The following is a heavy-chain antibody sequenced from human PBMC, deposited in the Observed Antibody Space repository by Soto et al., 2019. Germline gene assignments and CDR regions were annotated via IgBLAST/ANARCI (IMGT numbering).Heavy chain of an antibody. D-gene: IGHD4-17*01. Sequence: VQLQESGPGLVRPSETLSLTCTVSGGSISSGNFYWSWIRQPPGKGLEWIGYIYFSGSTSYSPSLKSRLTTSLNTSNNQFSLTLTSVTAADTAVYSCAHDLHGGNTYIDLWGQGALVPVSS. CDR2: IYFSGST. J-gene: IGHJ5*02. V-gene: IGHV4-30-4*01. CDR3: AHDLHGGNTYIDL. CDR1: GGSISSGNFY.